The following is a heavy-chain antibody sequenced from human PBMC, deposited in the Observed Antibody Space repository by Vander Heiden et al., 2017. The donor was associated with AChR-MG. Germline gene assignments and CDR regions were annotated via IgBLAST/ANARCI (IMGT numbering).Heavy chain of an antibody. V-gene: IGHV1-46*01. J-gene: IGHJ4*02. CDR1: GYTFTSYY. CDR3: ARARNTISPINYFDY. Sequence: QVQLVQSGAEVKKPGASVKVSCKASGYTFTSYYMHWVRQAPGQGLEWMGIINPSGGSTSYAQKFQGRVTMTRDTSTSTVYMELSSLRSEDTAVYYCARARNTISPINYFDYWGQGTLVTVSS. D-gene: IGHD3-3*01. CDR2: INPSGGST.